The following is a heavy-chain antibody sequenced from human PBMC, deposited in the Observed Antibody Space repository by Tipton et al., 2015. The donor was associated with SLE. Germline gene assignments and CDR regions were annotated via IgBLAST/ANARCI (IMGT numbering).Heavy chain of an antibody. V-gene: IGHV4-34*01. CDR3: ARRPDAFDC. Sequence: TLSLTCAVYGGSFSGYYWSWIRQPPGKGLEWIGEINHNGSTNCNPSLKSRVTMSIDKSKKQFSLKMRSVTAADTAVYYCARRPDAFDCWGQGTMVTVSS. CDR1: GGSFSGYY. CDR2: INHNGST. D-gene: IGHD6-6*01. J-gene: IGHJ3*01.